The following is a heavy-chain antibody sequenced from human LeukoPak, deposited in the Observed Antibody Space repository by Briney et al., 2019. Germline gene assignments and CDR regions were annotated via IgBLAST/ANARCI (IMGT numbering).Heavy chain of an antibody. D-gene: IGHD3-22*01. V-gene: IGHV3-23*01. CDR1: GFTFSSYA. J-gene: IGHJ3*02. CDR2: ISGSGANT. CDR3: AKDDDRSGYYLDAFDI. Sequence: GGSLRLSCAASGFTFSSYAMSWVRQAPGKGLEWVSAISGSGANTYYADSVKGRFTISRDNSKNTLYLQMNSLRAEDTAVYYCAKDDDRSGYYLDAFDIWGQGTMVTVSS.